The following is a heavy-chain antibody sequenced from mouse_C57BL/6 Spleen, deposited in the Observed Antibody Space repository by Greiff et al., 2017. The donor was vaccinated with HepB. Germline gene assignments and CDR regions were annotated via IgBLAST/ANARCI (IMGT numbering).Heavy chain of an antibody. V-gene: IGHV14-4*01. J-gene: IGHJ3*01. Sequence: EVQLQQSGAELVRPGASVKLSCTASGFNIKDDYMHWVKQRPEQGLEWIGWIDPENGDTEYASKFQGKATITADTSSNPAYLQLSSLTSEDTAVYYCTVGVYGSSLFAYWGQGTLVTVSA. CDR2: IDPENGDT. CDR1: GFNIKDDY. D-gene: IGHD1-1*01. CDR3: TVGVYGSSLFAY.